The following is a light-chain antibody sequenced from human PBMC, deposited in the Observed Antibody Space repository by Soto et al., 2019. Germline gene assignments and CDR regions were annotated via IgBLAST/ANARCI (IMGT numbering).Light chain of an antibody. CDR1: QSVSSN. CDR3: QQYNNWPPMYT. Sequence: EIVMTQSAATLSVSPGERATRSCRASQSVSSNLAWYQQKPGQAPRLLIYGAATRATGIPARFSGSGSGTEFTLTISSLQSEDFAVYYCQQYNNWPPMYTFGQGTKLEIK. CDR2: GAA. V-gene: IGKV3-15*01. J-gene: IGKJ2*01.